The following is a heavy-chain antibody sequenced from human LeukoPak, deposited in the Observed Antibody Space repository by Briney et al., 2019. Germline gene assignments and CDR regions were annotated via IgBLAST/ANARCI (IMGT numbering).Heavy chain of an antibody. J-gene: IGHJ6*02. CDR3: ARVHFYYYYYGMDV. CDR1: GLTFSSYW. Sequence: GGSLRLSCAASGLTFSSYWMSWVRQAPGKGLEWVANIKQDGSEKYYVDSVKGRFTISRDNAKNSLYLQMNSLRAEDTAVYYCARVHFYYYYYGMDVWGQGTTVTVSS. V-gene: IGHV3-7*01. CDR2: IKQDGSEK.